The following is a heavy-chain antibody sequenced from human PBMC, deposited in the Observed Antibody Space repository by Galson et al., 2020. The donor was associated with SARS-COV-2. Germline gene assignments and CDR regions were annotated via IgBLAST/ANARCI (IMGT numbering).Heavy chain of an antibody. V-gene: IGHV4-31*03. Sequence: SETLSLTCTVSGDSISSGGYYWSWIRQHPGKGLEWIGYIFYSGSTYYNPSLKSRVTISLDTSKNQFSLRLTSVTAADTAMYYCARIRRGGQNFDYWCQGTLVVVSS. CDR3: ARIRRGGQNFDY. CDR2: IFYSGST. J-gene: IGHJ4*02. D-gene: IGHD1-26*01. CDR1: GDSISSGGYY.